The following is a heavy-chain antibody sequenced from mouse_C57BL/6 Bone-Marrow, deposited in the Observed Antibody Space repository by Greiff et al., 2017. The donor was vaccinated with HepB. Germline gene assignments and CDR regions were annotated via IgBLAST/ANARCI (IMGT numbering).Heavy chain of an antibody. CDR2: ISSGSSTI. CDR1: GFTFSDYG. CDR3: ARPYDYDVWFAY. Sequence: EVQLVESGGGLVKPGGSLKLSCAASGFTFSDYGMHWVRQAPEKGLEWVAYISSGSSTIYYADTVKGRFPISRDNAKNTLFLQMTSLRSEDTAMYYCARPYDYDVWFAYWGQGTLVTVSA. J-gene: IGHJ3*01. D-gene: IGHD2-4*01. V-gene: IGHV5-17*01.